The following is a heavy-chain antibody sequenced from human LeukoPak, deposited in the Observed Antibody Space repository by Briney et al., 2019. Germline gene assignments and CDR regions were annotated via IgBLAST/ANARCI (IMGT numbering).Heavy chain of an antibody. CDR2: IYYSGST. Sequence: PSETLSLTCTVSGGSISSSSYYWGWIRQPPGKGPEWIGSIYYSGSTNYNPSLKSRVTISVDTSKNQFSLKLSSVTAADTAVYYCAREYYDSSGLNGYYYGMDVWGQGTTVTVSS. CDR1: GGSISSSSYY. J-gene: IGHJ6*02. CDR3: AREYYDSSGLNGYYYGMDV. V-gene: IGHV4-39*07. D-gene: IGHD3-22*01.